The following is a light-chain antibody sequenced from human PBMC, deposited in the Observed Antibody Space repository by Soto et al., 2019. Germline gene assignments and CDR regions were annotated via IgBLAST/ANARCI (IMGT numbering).Light chain of an antibody. CDR1: SCDVGSYNV. CDR3: CSYAGSSTYA. J-gene: IGLJ1*01. V-gene: IGLV2-23*01. CDR2: EGS. Sequence: QSALTQPAAVSGPPGQSITISCTGTSCDVGSYNVVSWYQQHPGKAPKLMIYEGSKRPAGVSNRFSVSKSGNTASLTISGLQAEDEAEYYCCSYAGSSTYAFGTGTKVTVL.